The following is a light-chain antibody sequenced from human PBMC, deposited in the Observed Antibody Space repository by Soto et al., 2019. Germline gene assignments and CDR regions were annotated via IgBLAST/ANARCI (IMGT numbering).Light chain of an antibody. Sequence: QSALTQPASVSGSPGQSITISCTGTSSDVGGYNYVSWYQQHPGKAPKLMIYEVSNRPSGVSNRFSGSKSGNTASLTISGLQAEDEADYYCSSYRSSSHVVFGGGTKVTVL. CDR3: SSYRSSSHVV. V-gene: IGLV2-14*01. CDR2: EVS. J-gene: IGLJ2*01. CDR1: SSDVGGYNY.